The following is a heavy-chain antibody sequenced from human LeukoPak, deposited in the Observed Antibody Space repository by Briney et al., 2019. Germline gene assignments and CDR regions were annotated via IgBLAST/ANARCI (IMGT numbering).Heavy chain of an antibody. D-gene: IGHD3-3*01. CDR3: AKEYDFWSGYYTRIH. J-gene: IGHJ4*02. CDR2: ISGSGGST. CDR1: GFTFSSYA. Sequence: PGGSLRLSGAASGFTFSSYAMSWVRQAPGKGLEWVSAISGSGGSTYYADSVKGRFTISRDNSKNTLYLKMNSLRAEDTAVYYCAKEYDFWSGYYTRIHWGQGTLVTVSS. V-gene: IGHV3-23*01.